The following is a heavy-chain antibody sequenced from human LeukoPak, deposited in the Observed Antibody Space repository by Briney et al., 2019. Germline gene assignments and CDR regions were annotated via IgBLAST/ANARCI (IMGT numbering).Heavy chain of an antibody. CDR1: GYTFTGYY. CDR2: ISPNSGGT. V-gene: IGHV1-2*02. Sequence: ASVKVSCKASGYTFTGYYMHWVRQAPGQGLEWMGWISPNSGGTNYAQKFQGRVTMTRDTSISTAYMELSRLRSDDTAVYYCARVGCSSTSCYIGWFDPWGQGTLVTVSS. CDR3: ARVGCSSTSCYIGWFDP. D-gene: IGHD2-2*02. J-gene: IGHJ5*02.